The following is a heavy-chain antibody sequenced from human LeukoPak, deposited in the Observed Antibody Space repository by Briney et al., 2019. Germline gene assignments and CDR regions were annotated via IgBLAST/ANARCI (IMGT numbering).Heavy chain of an antibody. CDR3: ARDYGTVTTAYNWFDP. Sequence: SETLSLTCAVYGGSFSGYYWSWIRQPPGKGLEWIGEINHSGSTNYNPSLKSRVTISVDTSKNQFSLKLSSVTAADTAVYYCARDYGTVTTAYNWFDPWGQGTLVTVPS. J-gene: IGHJ5*02. V-gene: IGHV4-34*01. CDR2: INHSGST. D-gene: IGHD4-17*01. CDR1: GGSFSGYY.